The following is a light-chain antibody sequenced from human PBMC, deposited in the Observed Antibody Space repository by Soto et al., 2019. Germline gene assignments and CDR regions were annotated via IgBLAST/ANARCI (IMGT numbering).Light chain of an antibody. Sequence: EIVLTQSPGTLSLSPGERATLSCRASQSVSSSYLAWYQQEPGQAPRLLIYGASSTATGIPDRFSGSGSETDFTLTISRLEPEDFAVYYCQQYGSSPPAFGQGTKVEIK. J-gene: IGKJ1*01. CDR3: QQYGSSPPA. CDR1: QSVSSSY. CDR2: GAS. V-gene: IGKV3-20*01.